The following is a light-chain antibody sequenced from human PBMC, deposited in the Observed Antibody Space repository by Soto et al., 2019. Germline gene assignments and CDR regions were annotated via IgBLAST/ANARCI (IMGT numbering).Light chain of an antibody. J-gene: IGKJ5*01. CDR3: QQYNNWPPIT. V-gene: IGKV3-15*01. Sequence: ENVLTKSPGTLSLSPGERATLSCRASQSVSSGYLAWYQQKPGQAPRLLIYGASTRATGIPARFSGSGSGTEFTLTISSLQSEDFAVYYCQQYNNWPPITFGQGTRLEI. CDR1: QSVSSGY. CDR2: GAS.